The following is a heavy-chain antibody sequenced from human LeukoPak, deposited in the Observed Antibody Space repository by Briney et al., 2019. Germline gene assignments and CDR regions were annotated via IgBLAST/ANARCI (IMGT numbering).Heavy chain of an antibody. V-gene: IGHV1-46*01. J-gene: IGHJ4*02. CDR2: INPSGGST. D-gene: IGHD1-26*01. CDR3: ARDSDAYSGSYYPDY. CDR1: GYTFTSYY. Sequence: GASVKVSCKASGYTFTSYYMHWVRQAPGQGLEWMGIINPSGGSTSYAQKFQGRVTMTRDTSTSAVYMELSSLRSEDTAVYYCARDSDAYSGSYYPDYWGQGTLVTVSS.